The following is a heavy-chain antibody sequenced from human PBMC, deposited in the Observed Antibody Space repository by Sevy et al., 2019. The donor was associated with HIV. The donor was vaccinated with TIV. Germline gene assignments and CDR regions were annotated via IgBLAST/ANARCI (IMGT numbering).Heavy chain of an antibody. Sequence: ASVKVSCKASGYTFTGYYMHWVRQAPGQGLEWMGRINPNSGGTNYAQKFQGRVTMTRDTSISTAYMELSRLRSDDTAVYYCARGWYYYYGMDVWGQGTTVTVSS. CDR2: INPNSGGT. D-gene: IGHD6-19*01. CDR1: GYTFTGYY. V-gene: IGHV1-2*06. J-gene: IGHJ6*02. CDR3: ARGWYYYYGMDV.